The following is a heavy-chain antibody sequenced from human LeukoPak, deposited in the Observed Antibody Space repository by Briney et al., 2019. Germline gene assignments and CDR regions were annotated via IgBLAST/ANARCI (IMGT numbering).Heavy chain of an antibody. CDR2: IKQDGNEK. J-gene: IGHJ6*02. CDR1: GFSFHNHW. CDR3: AREVSVWCGRTDYYYFGMDL. Sequence: GGSLRLSCAASGFSFHNHWMTWVRHIPGKGLEWVANIKQDGNEKYYADSVKGRFTISRDNAKNSLSLQMNSLGVDDTAVYYCAREVSVWCGRTDYYYFGMDLWGQGTTVTVSS. V-gene: IGHV3-7*01. D-gene: IGHD3-3*01.